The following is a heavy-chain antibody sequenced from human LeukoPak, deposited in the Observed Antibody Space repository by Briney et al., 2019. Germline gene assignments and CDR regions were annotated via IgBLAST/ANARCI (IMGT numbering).Heavy chain of an antibody. D-gene: IGHD1-14*01. Sequence: GEPLKISSKGSGYSFTSYWIAWVRQMAGKGLGWMGIIYPRESDTRYSPSFQGQVTISADKSISTAYLQWSGLKASDTAVYYCARHVTSASAARGFDIWGQGTMVTVSS. V-gene: IGHV5-51*01. CDR2: IYPRESDT. CDR3: ARHVTSASAARGFDI. J-gene: IGHJ3*02. CDR1: GYSFTSYW.